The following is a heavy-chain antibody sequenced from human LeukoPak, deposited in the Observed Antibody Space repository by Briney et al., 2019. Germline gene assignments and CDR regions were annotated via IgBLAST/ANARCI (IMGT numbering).Heavy chain of an antibody. D-gene: IGHD1-26*01. CDR3: ASEDSGSCIDY. V-gene: IGHV3-23*01. CDR2: ISHSGGTT. J-gene: IGHJ4*02. Sequence: GGSLRLSCAASGFTFSSYWMHWVRQAPGKGLEWVSAISHSGGTTYYADSVKGRFTISRDNSKNTLYLQMNSLRAEDTAVYYCASEDSGSCIDYWGQGTLVTVSS. CDR1: GFTFSSYW.